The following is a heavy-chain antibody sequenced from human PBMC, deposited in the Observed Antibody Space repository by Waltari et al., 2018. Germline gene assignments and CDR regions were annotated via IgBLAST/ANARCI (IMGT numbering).Heavy chain of an antibody. Sequence: QVQLVQSGAEVKKPGASVKVSCKASGYTFTGYYMHWVRQAPGQGLEWMVRINPNSGGTNYAQKFQGRVTMTRDTSISTAYMELSRLRSDDTAVYYCAFSTIFGVVLLFDYWGQGTLVTVSS. CDR3: AFSTIFGVVLLFDY. CDR2: INPNSGGT. CDR1: GYTFTGYY. D-gene: IGHD3-3*01. J-gene: IGHJ4*02. V-gene: IGHV1-2*06.